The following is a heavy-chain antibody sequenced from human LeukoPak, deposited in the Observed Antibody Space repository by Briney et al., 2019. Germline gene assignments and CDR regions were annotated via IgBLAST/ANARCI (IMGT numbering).Heavy chain of an antibody. V-gene: IGHV4-59*01. D-gene: IGHD6-13*01. CDR3: ARTYGSSGLGYFDL. CDR1: GGSISSYY. Sequence: SETLSLTCTVSGGSISSYYWSWIRQPPGKGLEWIGYIYYSGSTNYSPSLKSRLTISVDTSKNQFSLKLSSVTAADTAVYYCARTYGSSGLGYFDLWGRGTLLTVSS. CDR2: IYYSGST. J-gene: IGHJ2*01.